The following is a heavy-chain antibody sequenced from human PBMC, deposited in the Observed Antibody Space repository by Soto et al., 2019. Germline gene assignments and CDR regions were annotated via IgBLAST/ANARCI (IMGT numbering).Heavy chain of an antibody. J-gene: IGHJ6*02. CDR1: GFTFSSYG. V-gene: IGHV3-30*02. D-gene: IGHD4-17*01. Sequence: GGSLRLSCAASGFTFSSYGMHWVRQAPGKGLEWVAVIWYDGSNKYYADSVKGRFTISRDNSKNTLYLQMNSLRAEDTAVYYCAKSTVTTIYGMDVWGQGTTVTVSS. CDR3: AKSTVTTIYGMDV. CDR2: IWYDGSNK.